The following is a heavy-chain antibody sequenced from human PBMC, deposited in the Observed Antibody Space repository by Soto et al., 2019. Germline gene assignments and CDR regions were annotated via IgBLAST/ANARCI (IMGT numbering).Heavy chain of an antibody. CDR2: IYPRDSDT. J-gene: IGHJ4*02. Sequence: GESLKISCEASGYTFTNYWIGWVRQMPGTGLEWMGIIYPRDSDTRYSPSFQDQVTMSVDKSISTVYLDWGSLKPSDTAIYYCARQRNWNLGHWGPGTLVTVSS. V-gene: IGHV5-51*01. D-gene: IGHD1-7*01. CDR3: ARQRNWNLGH. CDR1: GYTFTNYW.